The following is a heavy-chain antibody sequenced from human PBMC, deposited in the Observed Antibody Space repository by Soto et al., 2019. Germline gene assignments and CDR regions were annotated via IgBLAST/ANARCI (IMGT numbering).Heavy chain of an antibody. J-gene: IGHJ4*02. D-gene: IGHD3-22*01. CDR3: VKDDGGYPSTAPH. V-gene: IGHV3-23*01. CDR2: ISGSGDRT. CDR1: GITISNYP. Sequence: EVQLRESGGGLVQPGGSLRLSCAASGITISNYPMSWVRQAPGKGLDWVSGISGSGDRTYYADSAKGRFPISKDISKNSLSLQLDSLRVEDTAVYFCVKDDGGYPSTAPHWGQGTLVTVSS.